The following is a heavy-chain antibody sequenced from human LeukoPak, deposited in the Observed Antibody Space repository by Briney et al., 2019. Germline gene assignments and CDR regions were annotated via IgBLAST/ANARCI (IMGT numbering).Heavy chain of an antibody. CDR2: IYYTGAT. J-gene: IGHJ4*02. V-gene: IGHV4-59*08. Sequence: SETLSLTCTVSGGSIGSSYWTWIRQPPGKGLEYIGYIYYTGATNYNPSLKSRVTISVDTSKNQFSLKMTSVTAADTAVYFCAKYGNSGWVIDNWGQGTLVTVSS. CDR1: GGSIGSSY. D-gene: IGHD6-19*01. CDR3: AKYGNSGWVIDN.